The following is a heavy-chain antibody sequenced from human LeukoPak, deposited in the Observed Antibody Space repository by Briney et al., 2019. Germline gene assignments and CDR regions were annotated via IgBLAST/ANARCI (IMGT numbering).Heavy chain of an antibody. Sequence: GGSLRLSCAASGFTFDDYAMHWVRQAPGKGLEWVSGISWNSGSIGYADSVKGRFTISRANAKNSLYLQMNSLRAEDTALYYCAKDIRDSSGYLGYFDYWGQGTLVTVSS. V-gene: IGHV3-9*01. CDR1: GFTFDDYA. CDR3: AKDIRDSSGYLGYFDY. J-gene: IGHJ4*02. D-gene: IGHD3-22*01. CDR2: ISWNSGSI.